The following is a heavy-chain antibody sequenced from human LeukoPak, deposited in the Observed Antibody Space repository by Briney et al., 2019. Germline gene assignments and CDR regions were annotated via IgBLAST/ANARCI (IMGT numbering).Heavy chain of an antibody. J-gene: IGHJ6*03. Sequence: SVKVSCKASDNTFNSYTVSWVRQAPGQGLEWMGRIIPLFGTTTYAQKFQGRVTITADKSTSTAYMELSSLRSEDTAVYYCARSRGVVVVAATSYYYYYMDVWGKGTTVTVSS. CDR3: ARSRGVVVVAATSYYYYYMDV. D-gene: IGHD2-15*01. V-gene: IGHV1-69*08. CDR1: DNTFNSYT. CDR2: IIPLFGTT.